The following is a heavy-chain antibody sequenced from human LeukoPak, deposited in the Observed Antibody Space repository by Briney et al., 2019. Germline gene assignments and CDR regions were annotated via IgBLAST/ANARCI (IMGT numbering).Heavy chain of an antibody. J-gene: IGHJ3*02. CDR1: GFTFSRYS. Sequence: PGGSLRLSCGASGFTFSRYSMNWVRQAPGKGLEWVSSICSSGRYIYYADSVKGRFTISRDNAKNSLYLQMNSLRAEDTAVYYCASRNQYCGGDCFWAFDIWGQGTMVTVSS. V-gene: IGHV3-21*01. CDR2: ICSSGRYI. CDR3: ASRNQYCGGDCFWAFDI. D-gene: IGHD2-21*02.